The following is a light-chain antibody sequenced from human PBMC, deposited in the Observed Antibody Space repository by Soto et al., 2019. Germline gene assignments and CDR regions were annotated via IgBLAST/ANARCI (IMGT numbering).Light chain of an antibody. CDR2: VNN. CDR1: YSNIGNNF. Sequence: QSVLTQPPSMSAAPGQKVTISCSGSYSNIGNNFVSWYRQLPGTAPQLLIYVNNKRPSGIPDRFSGSKSGTTATLGITGLQTGDEADYYCATWDHSLSAVVFGGGTHLTVL. CDR3: ATWDHSLSAVV. J-gene: IGLJ2*01. V-gene: IGLV1-51*01.